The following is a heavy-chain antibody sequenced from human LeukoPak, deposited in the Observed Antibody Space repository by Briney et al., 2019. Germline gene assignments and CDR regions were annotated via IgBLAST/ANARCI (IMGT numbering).Heavy chain of an antibody. CDR1: GGSFSGYY. CDR2: INHSGST. D-gene: IGHD2-2*01. V-gene: IGHV4-34*01. J-gene: IGHJ3*02. Sequence: KPSETLSLTCAVYGGSFSGYYWSWIRQPPGKGLEWIGEINHSGSTNYNPSLKSRVTISVDTSKNQFSLKLSSVTAADTAVYYCARVNAHLDIWGQGTMVTVSS. CDR3: ARVNAHLDI.